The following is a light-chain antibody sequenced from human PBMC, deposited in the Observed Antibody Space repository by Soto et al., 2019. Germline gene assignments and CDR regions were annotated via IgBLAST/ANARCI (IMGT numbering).Light chain of an antibody. V-gene: IGLV2-14*01. CDR1: SSDVGGYDY. CDR3: ISYASINTYV. CDR2: DVT. J-gene: IGLJ1*01. Sequence: QSALTQPASVSGSPGQSITISCTGTSSDVGGYDYVSWYQQHPGKAPKLMIYDVTNRPSGVSNRFSGCKSGNTASLTISGLQAEDEADYYCISYASINTYVFGTGTKVNVL.